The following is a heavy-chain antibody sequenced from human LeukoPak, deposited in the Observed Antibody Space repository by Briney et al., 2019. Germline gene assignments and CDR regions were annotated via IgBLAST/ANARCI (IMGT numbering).Heavy chain of an antibody. J-gene: IGHJ4*02. CDR2: IKQDGTAT. D-gene: IGHD6-13*01. CDR3: ARISIAAAGDFGF. V-gene: IGHV3-7*05. Sequence: PGGSLRLSCAASGFTFSTYAMSWVRQAPGKGLEWVANIKQDGTATYYVDSVKGRFTISRDNAKNSLYLQMNSLRAEDTAVYYCARISIAAAGDFGFWGQGTLVTVSS. CDR1: GFTFSTYA.